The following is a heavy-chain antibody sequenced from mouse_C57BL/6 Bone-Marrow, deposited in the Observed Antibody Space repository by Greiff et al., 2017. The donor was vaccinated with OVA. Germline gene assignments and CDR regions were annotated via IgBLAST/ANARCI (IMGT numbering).Heavy chain of an antibody. D-gene: IGHD2-4*01. J-gene: IGHJ4*01. V-gene: IGHV1-72*01. CDR3: ARGRTMIRFNYYAMDY. CDR1: GYTFTSYW. CDR2: IDPNSGGT. Sequence: VQLQQPGAELVKPGASVKLSCKASGYTFTSYWMHWVKQRPGRGLEWIGRIDPNSGGTKYNEKFKSKATLTVDKPSSTAYMQLSSLTSEDSAVYYCARGRTMIRFNYYAMDYWGQGTSVTVSS.